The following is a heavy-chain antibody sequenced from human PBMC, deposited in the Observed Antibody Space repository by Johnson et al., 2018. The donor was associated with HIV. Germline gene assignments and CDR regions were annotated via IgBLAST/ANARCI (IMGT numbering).Heavy chain of an antibody. CDR2: ISWNSGNI. CDR1: GFTFSSYA. D-gene: IGHD2-2*01. Sequence: VQLVESGGGVVQPGRSLRLSCAASGFTFSSYAIHWVRQAPGKGLEWVSGISWNSGNIGYADSVKGRFTISRDNAKNSLYLQMNSLRAEDTALYYCAKIPAALPLDAFDIWGQGTMVTVSS. J-gene: IGHJ3*02. V-gene: IGHV3-9*01. CDR3: AKIPAALPLDAFDI.